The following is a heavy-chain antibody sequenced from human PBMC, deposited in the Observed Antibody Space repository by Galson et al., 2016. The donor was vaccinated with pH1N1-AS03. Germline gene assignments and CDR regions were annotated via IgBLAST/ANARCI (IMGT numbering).Heavy chain of an antibody. Sequence: SLRLSCAASGFTFSNFGIHWVRQAPGKGLEWVSFIRYDGSDEYYADSLKGRFTISRDNSENTLYLQMNSLRAEDTAIYYCASSGFWGRGTLVAVSS. V-gene: IGHV3-30*02. CDR1: GFTFSNFG. CDR2: IRYDGSDE. J-gene: IGHJ4*02. CDR3: ASSGF. D-gene: IGHD3-10*01.